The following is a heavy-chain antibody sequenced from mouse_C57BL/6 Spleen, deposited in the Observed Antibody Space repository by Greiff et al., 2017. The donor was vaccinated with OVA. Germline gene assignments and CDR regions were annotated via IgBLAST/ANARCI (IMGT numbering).Heavy chain of an antibody. D-gene: IGHD2-1*01. Sequence: EVQLVESGGGLVKPGGSLKLSCAASGFTFSSYAMSWVRQTPEKRLEWVATISDGGSYTYYTDNVKGRFTITRDKAKNNLYLQMSHLKSEDTAMYSCARGVGNYVENAWFAYWGQGTLVTVSA. V-gene: IGHV5-4*01. CDR1: GFTFSSYA. CDR3: ARGVGNYVENAWFAY. CDR2: ISDGGSYT. J-gene: IGHJ3*01.